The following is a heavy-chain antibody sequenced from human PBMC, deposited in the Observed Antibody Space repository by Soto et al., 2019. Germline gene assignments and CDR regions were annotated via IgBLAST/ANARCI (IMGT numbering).Heavy chain of an antibody. CDR3: ARGGGYGP. J-gene: IGHJ5*02. CDR1: GGSISSDDYY. CDR2: IYYSGNT. D-gene: IGHD5-18*01. V-gene: IGHV4-30-4*01. Sequence: QVQLQESGPGLVKLSQTLSLTCTVSGGSISSDDYYWSWIRQPPGKGLEWIGYIYYSGNTFYNPSLKSRATISVDTSKNQFSLKLSSVTAADTAVYYCARGGGYGPWGQGTLVTVSS.